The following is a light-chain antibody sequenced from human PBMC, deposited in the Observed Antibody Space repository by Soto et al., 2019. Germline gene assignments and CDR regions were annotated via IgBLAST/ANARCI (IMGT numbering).Light chain of an antibody. Sequence: AIRMTQSPSSFSASTGDRVTITCRASQGINNYLAWYQQKPGKAPKLLIYATSTLQSGVPSRFSGSGSGTDFTLTISCLQSEDFATYYCQQYYSYPLTVGPGTKVDIK. CDR2: ATS. CDR3: QQYYSYPLT. CDR1: QGINNY. V-gene: IGKV1-8*01. J-gene: IGKJ3*01.